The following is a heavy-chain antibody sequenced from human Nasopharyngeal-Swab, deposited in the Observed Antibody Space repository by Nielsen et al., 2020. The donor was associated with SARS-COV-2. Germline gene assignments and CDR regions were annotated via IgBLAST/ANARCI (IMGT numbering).Heavy chain of an antibody. V-gene: IGHV1-69*01. CDR2: IIPILGTA. Sequence: WVRQAPGQGLEWMGGIIPILGTANYAQKFQGRVTITADESTSTAYMELSSLRSEDTAVYYCARSRARIQYDFWSGYYYYGMDVWGQGTTVTVSS. CDR3: ARSRARIQYDFWSGYYYYGMDV. D-gene: IGHD3-3*01. J-gene: IGHJ6*02.